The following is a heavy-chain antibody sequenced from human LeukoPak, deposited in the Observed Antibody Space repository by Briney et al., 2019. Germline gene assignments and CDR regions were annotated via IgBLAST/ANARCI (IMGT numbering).Heavy chain of an antibody. D-gene: IGHD3-10*01. J-gene: IGHJ5*02. V-gene: IGHV1-2*02. CDR1: GYTFTAYY. CDR3: AREGNYYGSGSAEVWFDP. Sequence: ASVKVSCKASGYTFTAYYLHWVRQAPGQGLEWMGWINPNSGGTNYAQKFQGRVTMTRDTSISTAYMELSRLRSDDTAVYYCAREGNYYGSGSAEVWFDPWGQGTLVTVSS. CDR2: INPNSGGT.